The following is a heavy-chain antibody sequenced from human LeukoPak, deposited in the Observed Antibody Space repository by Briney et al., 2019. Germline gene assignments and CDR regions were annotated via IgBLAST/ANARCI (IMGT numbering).Heavy chain of an antibody. Sequence: GSLRLSCAASGFTFSNAWMSWVRQPPGKGLEWTGEINHSGSTNYNPSLKSRVTISVDTSKNQFSLKLSSVTAADTAVYYCARGPDSSSWSYYAYGMDVWGQGTTVTVSS. CDR2: INHSGST. CDR3: ARGPDSSSWSYYAYGMDV. J-gene: IGHJ6*02. D-gene: IGHD6-13*01. CDR1: GFTFSNAW. V-gene: IGHV4-34*01.